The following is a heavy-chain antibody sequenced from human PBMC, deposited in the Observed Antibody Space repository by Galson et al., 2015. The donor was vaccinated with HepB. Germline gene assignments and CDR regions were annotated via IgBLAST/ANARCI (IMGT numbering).Heavy chain of an antibody. V-gene: IGHV3-23*01. D-gene: IGHD3-16*01. CDR2: IGGSGGTT. CDR3: AVPGGY. CDR1: GFTFSSYA. Sequence: SLRLSCAASGFTFSSYAMSWVRQAPGKGLDWVSVIGGSGGTTYYADSVKGRFIISRDNSKNTLDLQMNSLRAEDTAVYYCAVPGGYWGQGTLVTVSS. J-gene: IGHJ4*02.